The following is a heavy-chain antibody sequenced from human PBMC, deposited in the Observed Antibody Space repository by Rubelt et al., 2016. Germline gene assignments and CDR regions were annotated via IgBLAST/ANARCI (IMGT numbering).Heavy chain of an antibody. CDR3: ARSPGAMETDY. CDR2: INPNSGGT. Sequence: QVQLVQSGAEVKKPGASVKVSCKASGGTFSSYAISWVRQAPGQGLEWMGWINPNSGGTNYAQKFQGRVTRTRDTSISTADMELSRLGSDDTAVYYCARSPGAMETDYWGQGTLVTVSS. CDR1: GGTFSSYA. J-gene: IGHJ4*02. V-gene: IGHV1-2*02. D-gene: IGHD5-18*01.